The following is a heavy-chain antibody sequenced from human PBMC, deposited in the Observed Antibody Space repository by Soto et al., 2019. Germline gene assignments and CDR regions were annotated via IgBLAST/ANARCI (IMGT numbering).Heavy chain of an antibody. Sequence: EVQLLESGGGFVQPGGSLRLSCAASGFTFSSYAMSWVRQAPGKGLAWASAISGGTSSTYYADSVKGRFTISRDNSKNTLYLQMNSLRAEDTAVYYCAKERWAAAGTPTLDYWGQGTLVTVSS. CDR2: ISGGTSST. V-gene: IGHV3-23*01. CDR3: AKERWAAAGTPTLDY. CDR1: GFTFSSYA. J-gene: IGHJ4*02. D-gene: IGHD6-13*01.